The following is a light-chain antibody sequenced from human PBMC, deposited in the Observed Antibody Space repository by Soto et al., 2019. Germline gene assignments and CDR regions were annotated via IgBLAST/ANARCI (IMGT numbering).Light chain of an antibody. CDR1: QSFNNW. Sequence: DIQMTQSPSTLSASVGDRVTITCRASQSFNNWLAWYQQKPGKAPKVLIYKASSLESGVPSRFSGSGSGTEFTLTISSLQPDDFATYYCQQYDSYSSACTFGQGTKLEIK. CDR3: QQYDSYSSACT. CDR2: KAS. V-gene: IGKV1-5*03. J-gene: IGKJ2*02.